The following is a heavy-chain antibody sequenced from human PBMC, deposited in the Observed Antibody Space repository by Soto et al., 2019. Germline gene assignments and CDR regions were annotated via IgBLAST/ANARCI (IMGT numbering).Heavy chain of an antibody. CDR1: GFTFSSYG. J-gene: IGHJ4*02. CDR3: AKDPFFPSKYRRSWYFDL. Sequence: GGSLRLSCAASGFTFSSYGMHWVRQAPGKGLEWVAVISYDGSNKYYADSVKGRFTISRDNSKNTLYLQMNSLRAEDTAVYYCAKDPFFPSKYRRSWYFDLCGKGTLVTVYS. V-gene: IGHV3-30*18. D-gene: IGHD6-13*01. CDR2: ISYDGSNK.